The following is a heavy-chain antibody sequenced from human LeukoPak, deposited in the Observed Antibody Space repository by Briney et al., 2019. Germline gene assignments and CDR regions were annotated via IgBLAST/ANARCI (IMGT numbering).Heavy chain of an antibody. D-gene: IGHD3-22*01. CDR3: ARGPKRITMIVEP. Sequence: PETLSLTCAVYGGSLSGYYWSWIRQPPGKGLGWIGEINHSGSTNYNPSLKSRVTISVDASKNHFSLKQSSVTAAGTAVYYCARGPKRITMIVEPWGQGTLVTVSS. V-gene: IGHV4-34*01. CDR1: GGSLSGYY. CDR2: INHSGST. J-gene: IGHJ5*02.